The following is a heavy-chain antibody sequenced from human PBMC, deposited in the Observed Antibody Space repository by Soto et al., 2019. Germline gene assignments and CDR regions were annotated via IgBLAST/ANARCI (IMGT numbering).Heavy chain of an antibody. CDR3: ARGVDYYYYGMDV. CDR2: ISYDGATQ. V-gene: IGHV3-30*03. Sequence: PGGSLRLSCEVSGLTFNTSGMHWVRQAPGKGLEWLAVISYDGATQYYGDTVKGRFTISRDNSKNTLFLHMGRLRAEDTAMYYCARGVDYYYYGMDVWGQGTTVTVSS. J-gene: IGHJ6*02. CDR1: GLTFNTSG.